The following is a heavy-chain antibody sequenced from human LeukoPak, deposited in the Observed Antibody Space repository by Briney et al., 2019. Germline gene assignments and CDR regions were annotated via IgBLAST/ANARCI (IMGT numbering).Heavy chain of an antibody. V-gene: IGHV3-30*02. CDR1: GFTFSDYA. CDR2: IRYDGSNK. J-gene: IGHJ6*03. D-gene: IGHD3-10*01. CDR3: AKSSGSGSSLYYYYYYMDV. Sequence: PGGSLRLSCAASGFTFSDYAMHWVRQAPGMGLEWVAFIRYDGSNKYYADSVKGRFTISRDNSKNTLYLQMNSLRPEDTAVYYCAKSSGSGSSLYYYYYYMDVWGKGTTVTISS.